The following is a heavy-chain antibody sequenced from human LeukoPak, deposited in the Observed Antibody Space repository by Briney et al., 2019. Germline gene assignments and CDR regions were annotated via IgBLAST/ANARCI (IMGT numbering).Heavy chain of an antibody. CDR3: ARATDYYDSSGYYWAFDY. D-gene: IGHD3-22*01. Sequence: PSETLSLTCTISGGSVSDYDWSWIRQSPGKGLEWIGYIYHTGSTSYSPSIKSRATISAETSKNQFSLKLSSVTAADTAVYYCARATDYYDSSGYYWAFDYWGQGTLVTVSS. J-gene: IGHJ4*02. V-gene: IGHV4-59*02. CDR1: GGSVSDYD. CDR2: IYHTGST.